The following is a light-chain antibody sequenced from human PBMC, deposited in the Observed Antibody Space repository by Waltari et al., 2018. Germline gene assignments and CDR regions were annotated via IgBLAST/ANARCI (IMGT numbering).Light chain of an antibody. V-gene: IGLV2-14*03. CDR1: SSDVGAYNY. J-gene: IGLJ3*02. Sequence: QSALTQPASVSGAPGQSITISCTGTSSDVGAYNYVSWYQQYPGKAPKFMIYDVSRRPSGVTSRFSGSKSGNTASLTISGLQAEDEADYYCSSYTSTNTLVFGGGTKLTVL. CDR2: DVS. CDR3: SSYTSTNTLV.